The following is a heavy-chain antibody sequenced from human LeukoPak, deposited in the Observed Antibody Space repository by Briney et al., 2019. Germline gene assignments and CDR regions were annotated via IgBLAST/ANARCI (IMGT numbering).Heavy chain of an antibody. CDR3: ARRGGQYSHAWGN. D-gene: IGHD5-12*01. V-gene: IGHV5-51*01. CDR2: IYPSDSDT. Sequence: GESLKISCKGSGYSFTSNWIVWVRQMPGKGLEWMGIIYPSDSDTRYSPSFQGQVTISADKSINTAHLQWNSLKASDTAMYYCARRGGQYSHAWGNWGQGTLVTVYS. J-gene: IGHJ4*02. CDR1: GYSFTSNW.